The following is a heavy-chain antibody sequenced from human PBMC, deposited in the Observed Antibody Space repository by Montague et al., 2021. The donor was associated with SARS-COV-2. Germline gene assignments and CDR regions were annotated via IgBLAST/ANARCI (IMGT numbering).Heavy chain of an antibody. CDR3: VKSDGEHTGCRRLHY. Sequence: SLRLSCAASGFAFSNYAMSWVRQAPGKRLEWVACISGGGGSTYHADSVRGGFTISRDNSKSTLSLQMDSVTVEDTAMYVCVKSDGEHTGCRRLHYWAQGTRAT. CDR1: GFAFSNYA. J-gene: IGHJ4*01. V-gene: IGHV3-23*01. CDR2: ISGGGGST. D-gene: IGHD4-17*01.